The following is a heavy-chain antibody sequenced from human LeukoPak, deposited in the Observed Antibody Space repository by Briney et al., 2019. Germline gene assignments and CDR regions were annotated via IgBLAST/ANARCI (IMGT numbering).Heavy chain of an antibody. D-gene: IGHD6-19*01. CDR3: ARLAEAGFDY. Sequence: HPGGSLRLSCSASGFTFSRFWMSWVRQAPGKGLEWVANIKYDAGDKYYVDSVKGRFTISRDNTENSLFLEMNTLRAEDTAVYYCARLAEAGFDYWGQGTLVTVSS. CDR1: GFTFSRFW. V-gene: IGHV3-7*01. J-gene: IGHJ4*02. CDR2: IKYDAGDK.